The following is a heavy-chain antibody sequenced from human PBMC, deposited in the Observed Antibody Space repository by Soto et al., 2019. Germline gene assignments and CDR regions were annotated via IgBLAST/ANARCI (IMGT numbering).Heavy chain of an antibody. CDR1: GYTFTSYG. D-gene: IGHD5-18*01. V-gene: IGHV1-69*06. J-gene: IGHJ6*02. CDR3: AVGWIQLWLDYYGMDV. Sequence: SVKVSCKASGYTFTSYGISWVRQAPGQGLEWMGGIIPIFGTANYAQKFQGRVTITADKSTSTAYMELSSLRSEDTAVYYCAVGWIQLWLDYYGMDVWGQGTTVTVS. CDR2: IIPIFGTA.